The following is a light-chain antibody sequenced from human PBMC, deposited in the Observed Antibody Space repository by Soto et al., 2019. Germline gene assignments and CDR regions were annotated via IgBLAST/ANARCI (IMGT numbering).Light chain of an antibody. CDR1: QRVSTY. J-gene: IGKJ5*01. V-gene: IGKV3-11*01. CDR2: EPS. Sequence: MVVTQSPATLSLSPGERATLSCRASQRVSTYLAWYQQKPGQAPTRLSYEPSKRATGIPARLSGSGSGTDFTLTIRSLEPEVFAFYESQQRSNWRLSFGQGTPLEIK. CDR3: QQRSNWRLS.